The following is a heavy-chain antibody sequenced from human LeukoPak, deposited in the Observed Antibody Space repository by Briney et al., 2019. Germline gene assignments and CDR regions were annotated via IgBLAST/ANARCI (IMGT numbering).Heavy chain of an antibody. CDR1: GFTFNNSW. CDR2: IKQDGSEK. CDR3: ARGYSDYGGQDFDY. J-gene: IGHJ4*02. D-gene: IGHD4-11*01. Sequence: GGSLRLSCAASGFTFNNSWMRWVRQAPGKGLEWVANIKQDGSEKYYVDSVRGRFTISRDNARNSLFVQMNNLRAEDTAIYYCARGYSDYGGQDFDYWCQGTLVTVSS. V-gene: IGHV3-7*04.